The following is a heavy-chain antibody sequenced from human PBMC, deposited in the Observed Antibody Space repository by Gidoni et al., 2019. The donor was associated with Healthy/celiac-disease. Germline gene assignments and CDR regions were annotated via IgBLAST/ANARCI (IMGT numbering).Heavy chain of an antibody. CDR1: GFTFSDYY. CDR3: ARDSGQVWAAAGGDAFDI. CDR2: ISSSGSTI. J-gene: IGHJ3*02. V-gene: IGHV3-11*01. Sequence: QVQLVESGGGLVKPGGSLRLSCAASGFTFSDYYMSWIRQAQGKGLEWVSYISSSGSTIYYADSVKGRFTISRDNAKNSLYLQMNSLRAEDTAGYYCARDSGQVWAAAGGDAFDIWGQGTMVTVSS. D-gene: IGHD6-13*01.